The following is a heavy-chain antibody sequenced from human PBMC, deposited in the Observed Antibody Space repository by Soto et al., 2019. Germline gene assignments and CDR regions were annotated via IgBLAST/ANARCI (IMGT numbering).Heavy chain of an antibody. D-gene: IGHD2-15*01. Sequence: PSETLSLTCTVSGGSISTYYWSWIRQPPGKGLEWIGYIYYTGDAKYNPSLKSRVIMSVDTSKSQLSLKLSSVTAADTAVYYCARQKLGYCSGGPCPYYFDYGGQGTRVTAS. CDR2: IYYTGDA. CDR1: GGSISTYY. CDR3: ARQKLGYCSGGPCPYYFDY. V-gene: IGHV4-59*08. J-gene: IGHJ4*02.